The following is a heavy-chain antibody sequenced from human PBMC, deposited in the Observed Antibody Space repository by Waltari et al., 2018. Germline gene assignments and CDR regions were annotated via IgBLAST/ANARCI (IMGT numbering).Heavy chain of an antibody. CDR1: GGSISSYY. V-gene: IGHV4-59*01. CDR3: ARDRRYTGAFDI. Sequence: QVQLQESGPGLAKPSATLSLTCPVSGGSISSYYWHWLRQPPGKGLEWIGYIYYSGSTNYNPSLKSRVTISVDTSKNQFSLKLSSVTAADTAVYYCARDRRYTGAFDIWGQGTMVTVSS. J-gene: IGHJ3*02. D-gene: IGHD1-26*01. CDR2: IYYSGST.